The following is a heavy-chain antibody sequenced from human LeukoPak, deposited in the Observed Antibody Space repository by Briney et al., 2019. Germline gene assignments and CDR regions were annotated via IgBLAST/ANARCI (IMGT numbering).Heavy chain of an antibody. V-gene: IGHV4-61*02. Sequence: SETLSLTCTISGGSISSGSYYWSWIRQPAGKGLEWIGRIYTSGSTNYNPSLKSRVTISVDTSKNQFSLKLSSVTAADTAVYYCARDLSGWNSASYYYYMDVWGKGTTVTVPS. CDR3: ARDLSGWNSASYYYYMDV. D-gene: IGHD6-19*01. CDR2: IYTSGST. CDR1: GGSISSGSYY. J-gene: IGHJ6*03.